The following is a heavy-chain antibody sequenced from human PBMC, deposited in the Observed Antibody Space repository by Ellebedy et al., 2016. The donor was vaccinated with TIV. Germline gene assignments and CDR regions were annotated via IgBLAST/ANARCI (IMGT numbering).Heavy chain of an antibody. CDR1: GFPFTSYW. D-gene: IGHD2-21*01. J-gene: IGHJ2*01. CDR3: ARASSGWRSNWYFDL. CDR2: IKQDGSEI. Sequence: GGSLRLXXAASGFPFTSYWMTWVRQAPGKWLEWVANIKQDGSEIYYVDSVMGRFTISRDNTENSLSLQMNSLRAEDTAVYYCARASSGWRSNWYFDLWGRGTLVTVSS. V-gene: IGHV3-7*01.